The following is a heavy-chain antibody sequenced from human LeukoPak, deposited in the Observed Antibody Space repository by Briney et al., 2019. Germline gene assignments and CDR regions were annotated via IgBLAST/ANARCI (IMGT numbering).Heavy chain of an antibody. Sequence: GGSLRLSCAASGFTFSDYYMSWIRQAPGKGLEWVSYISSSGSTIYYADSVKGRFTISRDNAKNSLYLQMNSLRAEDTAVYYCARPSVRGVVEAFDIWGQGTMVTVSS. CDR2: ISSSGSTI. J-gene: IGHJ3*02. CDR3: ARPSVRGVVEAFDI. CDR1: GFTFSDYY. V-gene: IGHV3-11*01. D-gene: IGHD3-10*01.